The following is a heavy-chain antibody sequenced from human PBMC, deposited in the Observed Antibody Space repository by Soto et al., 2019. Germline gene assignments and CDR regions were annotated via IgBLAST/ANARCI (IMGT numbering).Heavy chain of an antibody. J-gene: IGHJ6*03. V-gene: IGHV1-69*02. Sequence: SVKVSCKASGGTFSSYTISWVRQAPGQRHERMRRIIPILGIANYAQKFQGRVTITADKSTSTAYMELSSLRSEDTAVYYCASAGYCSGGSCYPYYYYYYMDVWGKGTTVTVSS. CDR1: GGTFSSYT. CDR3: ASAGYCSGGSCYPYYYYYYMDV. CDR2: IIPILGIA. D-gene: IGHD2-15*01.